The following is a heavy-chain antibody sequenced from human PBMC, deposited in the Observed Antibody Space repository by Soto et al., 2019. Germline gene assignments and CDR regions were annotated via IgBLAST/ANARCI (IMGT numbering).Heavy chain of an antibody. CDR2: IIPIFGTA. D-gene: IGHD5-12*01. CDR3: AGRGDGYNYFGP. Sequence: GASVKVSCKASGGTFSSYAISWVRQAPGQGLEWMGGIIPIFGTANYAQKFQGRVTITADESTSTAYMELSSLRSEDTAVYYCAGRGDGYNYFGPWGQEPWSPSPQ. CDR1: GGTFSSYA. V-gene: IGHV1-69*13. J-gene: IGHJ5*02.